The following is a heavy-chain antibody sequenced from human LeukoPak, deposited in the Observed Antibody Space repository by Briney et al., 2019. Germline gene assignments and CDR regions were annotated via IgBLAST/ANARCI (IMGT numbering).Heavy chain of an antibody. D-gene: IGHD6-19*01. V-gene: IGHV4-61*02. Sequence: SETLSLTCTVSGDSMYYYVTHYWSWSRQRAGKGLEWIGRIYSSGNTNYSPSLKSRVTISLDTSKNQFSLKLSSVTAADTAVYYCARDDRESSGSSWVDYWGQGTLVTVSS. CDR2: IYSSGNT. CDR3: ARDDRESSGSSWVDY. J-gene: IGHJ4*02. CDR1: GDSMYYYVTHY.